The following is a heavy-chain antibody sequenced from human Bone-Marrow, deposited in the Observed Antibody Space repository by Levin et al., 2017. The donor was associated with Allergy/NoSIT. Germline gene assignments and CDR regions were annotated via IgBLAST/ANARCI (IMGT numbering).Heavy chain of an antibody. CDR3: FDVTSY. CDR1: ASTFNDYA. V-gene: IGHV3-23*01. D-gene: IGHD3-9*01. CDR2: ISGSGVGT. Sequence: AEGSLRLSCAASASTFNDYAMSWVRQPPGKGLEWVSSISGSGVGTYYADSVKGRFTISRDNFKNTLYLQMNSLRAEDTAVYYCFDVTSYWGQGTLVTVSS. J-gene: IGHJ4*02.